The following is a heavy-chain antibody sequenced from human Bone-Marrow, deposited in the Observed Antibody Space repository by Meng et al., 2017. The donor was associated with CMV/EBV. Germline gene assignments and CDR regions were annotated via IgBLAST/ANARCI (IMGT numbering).Heavy chain of an antibody. V-gene: IGHV3-23*01. J-gene: IGHJ5*01. Sequence: GESLKISCAASGFIFNKYAVAWVRQAPGKGLEWVSSISGSEGSIYYADSAKGRFTISRDNSKKTLYLEMSSLRVDDTAVYYCAKGGDTSIVTRLFDSWGQGTLVTVSS. CDR2: ISGSEGSI. CDR3: AKGGDTSIVTRLFDS. D-gene: IGHD5-18*01. CDR1: GFIFNKYA.